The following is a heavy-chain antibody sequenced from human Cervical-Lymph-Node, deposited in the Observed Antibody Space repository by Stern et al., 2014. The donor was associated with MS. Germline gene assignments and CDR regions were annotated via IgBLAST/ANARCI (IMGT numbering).Heavy chain of an antibody. CDR1: GFTFSSYG. Sequence: QVQLVESGGAVVQPGRSLRLSCAASGFTFSSYGMHWVRQAPGKGLAWVTGISYDGNHKFYAASVKGRFTISRDNSKNTLHLQMNSVTPDDTAIYYCARDYEDTSMLFDHWGQGTLVTVSS. D-gene: IGHD2-8*01. CDR3: ARDYEDTSMLFDH. V-gene: IGHV3-30*03. J-gene: IGHJ4*02. CDR2: ISYDGNHK.